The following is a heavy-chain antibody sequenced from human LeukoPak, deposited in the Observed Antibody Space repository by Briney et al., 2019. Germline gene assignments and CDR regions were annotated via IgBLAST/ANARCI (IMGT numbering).Heavy chain of an antibody. CDR1: GGTFSSYA. CDR2: IIPIFGTA. J-gene: IGHJ4*02. V-gene: IGHV1-69*13. CDR3: ARGIYDSSTYYFDY. D-gene: IGHD3-22*01. Sequence: ASVKVSCTASGGTFSSYAISWVRQAPGQGLEWMGGIIPIFGTANYAQKFQGRVTITADESTSTAYMELSSLRSEDTAVYYCARGIYDSSTYYFDYWGQGTLVTVSS.